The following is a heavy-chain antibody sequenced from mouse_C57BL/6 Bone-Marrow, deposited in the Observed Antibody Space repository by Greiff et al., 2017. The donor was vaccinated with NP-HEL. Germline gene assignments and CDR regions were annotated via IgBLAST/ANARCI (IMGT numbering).Heavy chain of an antibody. CDR1: GYTFTSYW. V-gene: IGHV1-72*01. Sequence: QVQLQQPGAELVKPGASVKLSCKASGYTFTSYWMHWVKQRPGRGLEWIGRIDPNSGGTKYNEKFKSKATLTVDKPSSTAYMQLSSLTSEDSAVYYCARSGITTVVAKGDWYFDVWGTGTTVTVSS. CDR2: IDPNSGGT. CDR3: ARSGITTVVAKGDWYFDV. J-gene: IGHJ1*03. D-gene: IGHD1-1*01.